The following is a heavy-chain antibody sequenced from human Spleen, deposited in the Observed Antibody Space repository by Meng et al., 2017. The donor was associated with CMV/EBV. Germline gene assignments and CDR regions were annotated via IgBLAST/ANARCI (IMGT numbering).Heavy chain of an antibody. V-gene: IGHV1-46*01. Sequence: TFTSYYMHWVRQAPGLGLEWMGIINPSGGSTSYAQKFQGRVTMTTDTSTSTAYMELRSLRSDDTAVYYCARVIGYCSSTSCYMGDYWGQGTLVTVSS. CDR1: TFTSYY. CDR3: ARVIGYCSSTSCYMGDY. J-gene: IGHJ4*02. D-gene: IGHD2-2*02. CDR2: INPSGGST.